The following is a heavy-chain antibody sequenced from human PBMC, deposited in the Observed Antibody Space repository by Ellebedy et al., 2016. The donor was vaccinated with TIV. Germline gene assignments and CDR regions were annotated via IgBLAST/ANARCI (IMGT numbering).Heavy chain of an antibody. CDR1: GGSISSGDYY. CDR2: IYYSGST. D-gene: IGHD7-27*01. J-gene: IGHJ4*02. CDR3: ARGSGDGFDY. V-gene: IGHV4-30-4*01. Sequence: MPSETLSLTCTVSGGSISSGDYYWSWIRQPPGKGLEWIGYIYYSGSTYYNPSLKSRVTISVDTSKNQFSLKLSSVTAADTAVYYCARGSGDGFDYWGQGTLVTVPS.